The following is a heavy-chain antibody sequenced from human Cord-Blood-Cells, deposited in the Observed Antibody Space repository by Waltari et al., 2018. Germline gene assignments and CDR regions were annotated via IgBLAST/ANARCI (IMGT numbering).Heavy chain of an antibody. J-gene: IGHJ4*02. Sequence: QLQLQESGPGLVKPSETLSLTRTVPGGSISRSSYYWGWIRQPPGKGLEWIGSIYYSGSTYYNPSLKSRVTISVDTSKNQFSLKLSSVTAADTAVYYCARYSSSWYWGQGTLVTVSS. CDR2: IYYSGST. D-gene: IGHD6-13*01. CDR1: GGSISRSSYY. CDR3: ARYSSSWY. V-gene: IGHV4-39*01.